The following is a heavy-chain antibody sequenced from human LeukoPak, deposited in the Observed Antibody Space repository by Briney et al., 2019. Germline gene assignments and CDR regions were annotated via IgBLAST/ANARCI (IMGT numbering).Heavy chain of an antibody. V-gene: IGHV3-74*01. Sequence: PGGSLRLSCAVSGFTFSSYWMHWVRQAPGKGLVWVSRIRTDGSTAYADSVKGRFTISRDNARNTLYLQMNSLRVDDTAVYYCARVWGTNWFDLWGQGTLVTVSS. D-gene: IGHD3-16*01. CDR3: ARVWGTNWFDL. CDR1: GFTFSSYW. J-gene: IGHJ5*02. CDR2: IRTDGST.